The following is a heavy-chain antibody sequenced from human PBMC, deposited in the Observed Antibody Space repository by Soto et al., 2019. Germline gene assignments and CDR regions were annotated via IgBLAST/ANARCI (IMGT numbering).Heavy chain of an antibody. CDR1: GFTFSSSA. V-gene: IGHV3-23*01. Sequence: PGGSLRLSCAASGFTFSSSAMIWVRQAPGKGLEWVSAISDSGASTYYADSVKGRFTISRDNSKNTLYLQMNSLRAEDTALYYCAKVFQYYYYGMDVWGQGTTVTVSS. CDR2: ISDSGAST. J-gene: IGHJ6*02. CDR3: AKVFQYYYYGMDV.